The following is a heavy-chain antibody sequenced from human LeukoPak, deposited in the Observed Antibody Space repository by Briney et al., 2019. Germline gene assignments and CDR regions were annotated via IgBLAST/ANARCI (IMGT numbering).Heavy chain of an antibody. CDR3: ARDTSSGGYDYPPITFDY. Sequence: RASVKVSCKASGYTFTSYGIIWLRQAPGQGLKWMGWISPYNDNTNYAQNLQGRVTMTRDTSTSTVYMELSSLRSEDTAVYYCARDTSSGGYDYPPITFDYWGQGTLVTVSS. CDR2: ISPYNDNT. V-gene: IGHV1-18*04. J-gene: IGHJ4*02. D-gene: IGHD5-12*01. CDR1: GYTFTSYG.